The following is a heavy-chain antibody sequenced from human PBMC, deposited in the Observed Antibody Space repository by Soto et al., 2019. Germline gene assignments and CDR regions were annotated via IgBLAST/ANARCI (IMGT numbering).Heavy chain of an antibody. CDR1: GYTFTAYW. CDR2: IYPGDSDT. CDR3: ARRSTASMAGMDV. Sequence: SCEGSGYTFTAYWIGWVRQMPGKGLEWMGIIYPGDSDTRYSPSFQGQVTISADKSISSAYLQWSSLKASDTAIYYCARRSTASMAGMDVWGQGTTVTVSS. J-gene: IGHJ6*02. V-gene: IGHV5-51*01. D-gene: IGHD2-21*02.